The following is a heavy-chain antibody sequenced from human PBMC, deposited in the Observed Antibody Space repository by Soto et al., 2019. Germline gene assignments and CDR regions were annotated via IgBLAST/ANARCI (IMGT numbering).Heavy chain of an antibody. CDR3: ARGAEHQLLSRDYFYGMDV. Sequence: SLRLSCAASGFTLSRYGMHWVRQAPGKGLEWVAVISFEGNTQYYADSVKGRFTISRDNSKDTLSLQIHSLSPEDTAVYYCARGAEHQLLSRDYFYGMDVWGQGTTVTVSS. CDR2: ISFEGNTQ. D-gene: IGHD1-1*01. J-gene: IGHJ6*02. V-gene: IGHV3-30*05. CDR1: GFTLSRYG.